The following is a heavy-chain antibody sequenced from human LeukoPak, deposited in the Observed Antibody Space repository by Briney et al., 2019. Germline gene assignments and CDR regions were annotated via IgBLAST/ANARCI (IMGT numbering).Heavy chain of an antibody. D-gene: IGHD2-21*02. CDR3: ARLRGIVVVTAHPDYYYMDV. Sequence: SETLSLTCAVYGGSFSGYYWSWIRQPPGKGLEWIGEINHSGSTNYNPSLKSRVTISVDTSKNQFSLKLSSVTAADTAVYYCARLRGIVVVTAHPDYYYMDVWGKGTTVTISS. CDR1: GGSFSGYY. J-gene: IGHJ6*03. V-gene: IGHV4-34*01. CDR2: INHSGST.